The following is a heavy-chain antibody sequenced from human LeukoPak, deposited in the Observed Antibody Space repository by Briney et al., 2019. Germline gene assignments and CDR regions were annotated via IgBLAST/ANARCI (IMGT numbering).Heavy chain of an antibody. Sequence: GASVKVSCKASGYSFTSYGITWVRQAPGQGLEWMGWISPYNGNTNYLQRLQGRVTMTTDTSTSTAYMELRSLTSDDTAVYYCARVPSGGPFDNWGQGTLVTVSS. V-gene: IGHV1-18*01. CDR3: ARVPSGGPFDN. D-gene: IGHD2-15*01. CDR1: GYSFTSYG. CDR2: ISPYNGNT. J-gene: IGHJ4*02.